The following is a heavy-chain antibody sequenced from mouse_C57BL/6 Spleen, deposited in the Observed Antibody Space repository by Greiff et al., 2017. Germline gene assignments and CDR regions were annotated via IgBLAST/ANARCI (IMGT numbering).Heavy chain of an antibody. Sequence: QVHVKQPGAELVMPGASVKLSCKASGYTFTSYWMHWVKQRPGQGLEWIGEIDPSDSYTNYNQKFKGKSTLTVDKSSSTAYMQLSSLTSEDSAVYYCARSRGYNSNWYCDVWGTGTTVTVSS. J-gene: IGHJ1*03. CDR2: IDPSDSYT. CDR1: GYTFTSYW. D-gene: IGHD2-2*01. V-gene: IGHV1-69*01. CDR3: ARSRGYNSNWYCDV.